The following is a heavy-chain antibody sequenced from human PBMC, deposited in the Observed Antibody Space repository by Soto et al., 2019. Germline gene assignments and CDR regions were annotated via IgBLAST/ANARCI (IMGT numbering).Heavy chain of an antibody. CDR2: ISYDGSNK. Sequence: QVQLVESGGGVVQPGRSLRLSCAASGFTFSSYAMHWVRQAPGKGLEWVAVISYDGSNKYYADSVKGRFTISRDNSKNTLYLQMNSLRAEDTAVYYCARDPFDYRGQGTLVTVSS. CDR1: GFTFSSYA. V-gene: IGHV3-30-3*01. J-gene: IGHJ4*02. CDR3: ARDPFDY.